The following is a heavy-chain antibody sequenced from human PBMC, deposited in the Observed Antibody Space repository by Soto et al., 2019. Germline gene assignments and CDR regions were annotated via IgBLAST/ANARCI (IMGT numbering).Heavy chain of an antibody. CDR2: INPNSGGT. CDR1: GYTFTGYY. D-gene: IGHD2-2*01. CDR3: ATDDRRPDCSSTSCRYYYYYYGMDV. Sequence: ASVKVSCKASGYTFTGYYMHWVRQAPGQGLEWMGWINPNSGGTNYAQKFQGWVTMTRDTSISTAYMELSRLRSDDTAVYYCATDDRRPDCSSTSCRYYYYYYGMDVWGQGTTVTVSS. J-gene: IGHJ6*02. V-gene: IGHV1-2*04.